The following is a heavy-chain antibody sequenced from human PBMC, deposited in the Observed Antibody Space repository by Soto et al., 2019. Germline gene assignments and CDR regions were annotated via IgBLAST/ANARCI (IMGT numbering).Heavy chain of an antibody. CDR2: ISASGSYT. CDR3: ARDKGYAAAADS. V-gene: IGHV3-11*05. D-gene: IGHD6-13*01. CDR1: GFTFSDHY. Sequence: QVPLVESGGGLVKPGGSLRLSCAASGFTFSDHYMSWIRQAPEKGLEWIAYISASGSYTNYADFLKGRFTISRDNGNNSLYLQMNSLRDEDTAIYYCARDKGYAAAADSWGQGTLVTVSS. J-gene: IGHJ4*02.